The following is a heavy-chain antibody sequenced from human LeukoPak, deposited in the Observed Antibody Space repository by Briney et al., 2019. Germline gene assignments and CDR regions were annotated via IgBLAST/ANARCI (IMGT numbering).Heavy chain of an antibody. CDR2: ISGSGGST. V-gene: IGHV3-23*01. CDR3: AKRSYGFSYYFDY. J-gene: IGHJ4*02. CDR1: GFTFSSYA. Sequence: GGSLRLSCAASGFTFSSYAMSWVRQAPGKGLEWVSTISGSGGSTYYADSVKGRFTISRDNSKNTLYLQMNSLRAEDTAVYYCAKRSYGFSYYFDYRGQGTLVTVSS. D-gene: IGHD5-18*01.